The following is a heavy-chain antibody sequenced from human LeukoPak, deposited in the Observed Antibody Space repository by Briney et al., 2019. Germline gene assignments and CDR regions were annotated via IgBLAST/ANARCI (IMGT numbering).Heavy chain of an antibody. Sequence: GGSLRRSCAASGFTFRSYAMSWVRQAPGKGLEWVSGISAGGGSTYYADSVKGRFTISRDNAKNTLYLQMNSLRADDTAVYYCTTVNVPATSYWGQGTLVTVSS. CDR2: ISAGGGST. D-gene: IGHD1-1*01. J-gene: IGHJ4*02. V-gene: IGHV3-23*01. CDR1: GFTFRSYA. CDR3: TTVNVPATSY.